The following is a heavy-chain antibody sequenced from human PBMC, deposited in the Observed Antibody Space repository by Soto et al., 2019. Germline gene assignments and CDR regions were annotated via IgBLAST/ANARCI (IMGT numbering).Heavy chain of an antibody. V-gene: IGHV4-34*01. Sequence: PSETLSLTCAVYGGSFSGYYWTWIRQPPGTGLEWIGEINHSGSTNYNPSLKSRVTISVDTSKNQFSLRLTSVTAADTAVYFCARVRAGCSRASCYLEEWGRVTLVTVAS. D-gene: IGHD2-2*01. CDR1: GGSFSGYY. CDR3: ARVRAGCSRASCYLEE. J-gene: IGHJ4*02. CDR2: INHSGST.